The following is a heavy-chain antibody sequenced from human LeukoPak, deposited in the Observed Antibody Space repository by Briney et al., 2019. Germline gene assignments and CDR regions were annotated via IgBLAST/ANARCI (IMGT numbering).Heavy chain of an antibody. J-gene: IGHJ4*02. Sequence: PSETLTLTCAVYGGSFSGYYWSWIRQPPGKGLEWIGEINHSGSTNYNPSLKSRVTISADTSKNQFSLKLSSVTAADTAVYYCARGVAWNYANWGQGTLVTVSS. CDR3: ARGVAWNYAN. V-gene: IGHV4-34*01. D-gene: IGHD1-7*01. CDR2: INHSGST. CDR1: GGSFSGYY.